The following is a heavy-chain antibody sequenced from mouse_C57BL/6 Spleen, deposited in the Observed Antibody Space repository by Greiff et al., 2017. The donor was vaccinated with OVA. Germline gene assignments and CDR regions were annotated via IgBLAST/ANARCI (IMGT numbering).Heavy chain of an antibody. Sequence: VQLQQPGAELVKPGASVKLSCKASGYTFTSYWMQWVKQRPGQGLEWIGEIDPSDSYTNYNQKFKGKATLTVDTSSSTAYMQLSSLTSEDSAVYYCARGDYYGSSYPFAYWGQGTLVTVSA. CDR1: GYTFTSYW. J-gene: IGHJ3*01. CDR3: ARGDYYGSSYPFAY. V-gene: IGHV1-50*01. CDR2: IDPSDSYT. D-gene: IGHD1-1*01.